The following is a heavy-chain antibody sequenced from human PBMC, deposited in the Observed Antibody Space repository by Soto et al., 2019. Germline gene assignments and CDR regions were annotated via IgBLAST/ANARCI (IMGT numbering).Heavy chain of an antibody. J-gene: IGHJ6*02. V-gene: IGHV3-48*01. D-gene: IGHD2-15*01. Sequence: EVQLLESGGGLVQPGGSLRLSCAASGFTFSSYAMSWVRQAPGKGLEWISYISSRSSIIYYADSVEGRFTISRDNAKNTMFLQIDRLAAEDTAVYYCARDGVAYCFGDACYSHPRSYYGLDVWGQGTTVTVSS. CDR3: ARDGVAYCFGDACYSHPRSYYGLDV. CDR1: GFTFSSYA. CDR2: ISSRSSII.